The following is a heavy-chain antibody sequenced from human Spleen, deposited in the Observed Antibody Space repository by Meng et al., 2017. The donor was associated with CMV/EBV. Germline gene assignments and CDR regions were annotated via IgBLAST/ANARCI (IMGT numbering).Heavy chain of an antibody. CDR3: ARGSGAYYYYGMDV. Sequence: SETLSLTCAVYGGSFSGYYWSWIRQPPGKGLEWIGEINHSGSTNYNPSLKSRVTISVDTSNNQFSLKLSSVTAADTAVYYCARGSGAYYYYGMDVWGQGTTVTVSS. D-gene: IGHD3-3*01. CDR1: GGSFSGYY. CDR2: INHSGST. J-gene: IGHJ6*02. V-gene: IGHV4-34*01.